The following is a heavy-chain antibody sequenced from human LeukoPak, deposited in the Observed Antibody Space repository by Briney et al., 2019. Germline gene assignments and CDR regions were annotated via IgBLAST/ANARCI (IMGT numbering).Heavy chain of an antibody. CDR1: GGSISSATYY. CDR3: AKSIDSSILYFDY. CDR2: IYYSAAP. V-gene: IGHV4-39*01. J-gene: IGHJ4*02. D-gene: IGHD6-13*01. Sequence: PSETLSLTCTVSGGSISSATYYWGWIRQPPGKGLEWIGTIYYSAAPHYNPSLKRRVTISVDTSENQFSLRLSSVTAADTAVYYCAKSIDSSILYFDYWDQGTLVTVSP.